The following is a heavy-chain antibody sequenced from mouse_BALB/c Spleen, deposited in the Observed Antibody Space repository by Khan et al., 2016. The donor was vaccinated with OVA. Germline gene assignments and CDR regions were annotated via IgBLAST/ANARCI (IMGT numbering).Heavy chain of an antibody. CDR3: ARLVDY. CDR1: GFTFSSYA. CDR2: ISSGGGST. V-gene: IGHV5-6-5*01. Sequence: EVELVESGGGLVKPGGSLKLSCAASGFTFSSYAMSWLRQTPEKRLEWVASISSGGGSTYYEDSVKGRFTISRDNARYILYLQMSSLRSEDTAMYHCARLVDYGGQGTSVTVSS. J-gene: IGHJ4*01.